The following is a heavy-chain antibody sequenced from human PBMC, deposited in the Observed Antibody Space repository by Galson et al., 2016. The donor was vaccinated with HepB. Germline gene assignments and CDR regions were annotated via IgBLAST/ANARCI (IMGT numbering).Heavy chain of an antibody. D-gene: IGHD3-10*01. Sequence: SLRLSCAASGLTSGSYAMHWVRQAPGKGLEWVAVISYDASKKHSADSVKGRFTISRDKSKNNLYLQLNSLRAEDTAVYYCAKSPLTFFGGLLGYFQHWGQGTLVTVSS. J-gene: IGHJ1*01. V-gene: IGHV3-30*18. CDR2: ISYDASKK. CDR3: AKSPLTFFGGLLGYFQH. CDR1: GLTSGSYA.